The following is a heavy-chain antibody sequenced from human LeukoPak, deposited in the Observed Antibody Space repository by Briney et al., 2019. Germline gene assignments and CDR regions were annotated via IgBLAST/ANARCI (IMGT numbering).Heavy chain of an antibody. CDR3: ARDWGDVGPFGY. J-gene: IGHJ4*02. CDR1: GYTFTSYA. CDR2: INAGNGNT. Sequence: ASVKVSCKASGYTFTSYAMHWVRQAPGQRLEWMGWINAGNGNTKYSQKFQGRVTITRDTSASTAYMELSSLRSEDTAVYYCARDWGDVGPFGYWGQGTLVTVSS. V-gene: IGHV1-3*01. D-gene: IGHD3-16*01.